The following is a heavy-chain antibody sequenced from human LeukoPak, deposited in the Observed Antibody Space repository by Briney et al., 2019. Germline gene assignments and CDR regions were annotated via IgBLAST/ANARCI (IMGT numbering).Heavy chain of an antibody. CDR2: INHSGST. Sequence: SETLSLTCAVYGGSFSGYYWSWIRQPPGKGLEWIGEINHSGSTNYNPSLKSRVTISVDTSKNQFSLKLSSVTAADTAVYYCARESAIGAHFDYWGQGTLVTVSS. V-gene: IGHV4-34*01. CDR1: GGSFSGYY. CDR3: ARESAIGAHFDY. D-gene: IGHD2-2*01. J-gene: IGHJ4*02.